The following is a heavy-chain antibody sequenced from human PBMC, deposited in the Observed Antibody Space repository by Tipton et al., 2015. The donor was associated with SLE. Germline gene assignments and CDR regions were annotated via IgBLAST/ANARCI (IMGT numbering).Heavy chain of an antibody. CDR2: IYYSGIT. V-gene: IGHV4-30-4*01. CDR1: GGSISSGDYY. CDR3: ARVAETGNYMDV. D-gene: IGHD3-10*01. J-gene: IGHJ6*03. Sequence: LRLSCTVSGGSISSGDYYWSWVRQPPGKGLEWIGYIYYSGITYYNPSLKSRLTISLDTSKNQFSLKLSSVTAADTAVYYCARVAETGNYMDVWGKGTTVTVSS.